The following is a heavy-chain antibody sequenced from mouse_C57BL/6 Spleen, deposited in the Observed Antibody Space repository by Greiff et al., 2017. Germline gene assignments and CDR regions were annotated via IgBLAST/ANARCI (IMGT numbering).Heavy chain of an antibody. CDR1: GYTFTDYE. D-gene: IGHD1-1*01. CDR2: IDPETGGT. Sequence: QVQLQQSGAELVRPGASVTLSCKASGYTFTDYEMHWVKQTPVHGLEWIGAIDPETGGTAYNQKFKGKAILTADKSSSTAYMELRSLTSEDSAVYYSTRRGDYYGSRWYFDVWGTGTTVTVSS. J-gene: IGHJ1*03. CDR3: TRRGDYYGSRWYFDV. V-gene: IGHV1-15*01.